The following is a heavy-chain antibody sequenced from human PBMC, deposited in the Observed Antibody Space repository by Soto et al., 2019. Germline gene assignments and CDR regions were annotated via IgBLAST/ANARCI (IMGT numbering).Heavy chain of an antibody. CDR3: ARHGGTIVATTGKQKYYYYGMDV. V-gene: IGHV1-69*13. CDR2: IIPIFGTA. D-gene: IGHD5-12*01. Sequence: VASVKVSCKASGGTFSSYAISWVRQAPGQGLEWMGGIIPIFGTANYAQKFQGRVTITADESTSTAYMELSSPRSEDTAVYYCARHGGTIVATTGKQKYYYYGMDVWGQGTTVTVSS. CDR1: GGTFSSYA. J-gene: IGHJ6*02.